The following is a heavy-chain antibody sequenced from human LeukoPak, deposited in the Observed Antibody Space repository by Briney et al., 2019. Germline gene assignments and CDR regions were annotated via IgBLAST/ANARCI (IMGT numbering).Heavy chain of an antibody. CDR3: ARRYRSSYCRNRSCYGIDV. Sequence: SETLSLTCAVSGGSLGGYYWSWIRQPPGKGLEWIGEINHSGSTNYNPSLKSRVTISVDTSKNQFSLTMSSVTVADTAVYYCARRYRSSYCRNRSCYGIDVWGQGTTVTVSS. CDR2: INHSGST. CDR1: GGSLGGYY. D-gene: IGHD2-2*01. V-gene: IGHV4-34*01. J-gene: IGHJ6*02.